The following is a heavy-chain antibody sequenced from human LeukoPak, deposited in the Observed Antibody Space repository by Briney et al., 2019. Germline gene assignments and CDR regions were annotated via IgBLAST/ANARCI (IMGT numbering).Heavy chain of an antibody. CDR1: GFPFSSYS. Sequence: PGGSLRLPCATSGFPFSSYSMNWVRQAPGKGLEWSSSISSSSSYIYYADSVKGRFTISRDNAKNSLYLQMNSLRAEDTAVYYCARDRVGAIMDVWRKGTTVTVSS. V-gene: IGHV3-21*01. CDR2: ISSSSSYI. D-gene: IGHD1-26*01. CDR3: ARDRVGAIMDV. J-gene: IGHJ6*03.